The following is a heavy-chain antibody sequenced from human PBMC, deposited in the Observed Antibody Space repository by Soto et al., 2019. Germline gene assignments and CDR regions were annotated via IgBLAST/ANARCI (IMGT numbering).Heavy chain of an antibody. V-gene: IGHV3-23*04. J-gene: IGHJ3*01. CDR1: GFSITNTW. CDR3: ANHGGFDF. Sequence: EVQLVESGGGLVQPGGSLRLSCAASGFSITNTWMHWVRQAPGKGLEWVSSISIRGDYRYYADSVKGRFTISRDNSKNTLYLQMSSLTAEDTALYYCANHGGFDFWGQGTMVAVSS. CDR2: ISIRGDYR. D-gene: IGHD4-17*01.